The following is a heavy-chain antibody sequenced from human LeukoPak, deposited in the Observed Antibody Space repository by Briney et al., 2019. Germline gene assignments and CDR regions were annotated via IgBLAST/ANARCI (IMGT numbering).Heavy chain of an antibody. V-gene: IGHV1-18*01. CDR1: GYTFTSYG. Sequence: ASVKVSCKASGYTFTSYGISWVRQAPGQGLEWMGWISAYNGNTNYAQKLQGRVTMTTDTSTSTAYMELRSLRSDDTAVYYCARATDIVATSYYFDYWGQGTLVTVSS. CDR3: ARATDIVATSYYFDY. J-gene: IGHJ4*02. D-gene: IGHD5-12*01. CDR2: ISAYNGNT.